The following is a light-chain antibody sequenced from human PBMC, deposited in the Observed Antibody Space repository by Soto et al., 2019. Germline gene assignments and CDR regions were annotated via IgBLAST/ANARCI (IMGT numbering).Light chain of an antibody. CDR1: HSVDIY. CDR3: HQRKDSPPLS. Sequence: EVVLTQSPDTLSLSAGERATLSCRPSHSVDIYVAWYQQTPCQAPRLLIFDSYNRVTGIPTRFIGSGSGTDLNLTISYRKSEDSAIHYCHQRKDSPPLSLGRGTKMEI. J-gene: IGKJ4*01. V-gene: IGKV3-11*01. CDR2: DSY.